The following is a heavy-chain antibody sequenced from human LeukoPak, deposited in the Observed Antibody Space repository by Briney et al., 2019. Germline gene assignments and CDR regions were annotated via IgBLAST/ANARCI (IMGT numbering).Heavy chain of an antibody. CDR2: ISYDGSNK. V-gene: IGHV3-30*18. CDR1: GFTFSSYG. D-gene: IGHD3-10*01. CDR3: AKGYYYGSGSYDY. Sequence: GRSLRLSCAASGFTFSSYGMHWVRQAPGKGLEWVAVISYDGSNKYYADSVKGRFTISRDNSKNTLYLQMNSLRAEGTAVYYCAKGYYYGSGSYDYWGQGTLVTVSS. J-gene: IGHJ4*02.